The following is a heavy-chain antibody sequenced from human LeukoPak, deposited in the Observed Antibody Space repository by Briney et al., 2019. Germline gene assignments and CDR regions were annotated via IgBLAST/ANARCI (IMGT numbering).Heavy chain of an antibody. CDR1: GGSISSYY. J-gene: IGHJ4*02. Sequence: SETLSLTCTVSGGSISSYYWSWIRQPPGKGLEWIGYIYYSGSTNYNPSLKSRVTISADTSKNQFSLKLSSVTAADTAVYYCARGDSDGDSGYFDYWGQGTLVTVSS. V-gene: IGHV4-59*01. D-gene: IGHD4-17*01. CDR3: ARGDSDGDSGYFDY. CDR2: IYYSGST.